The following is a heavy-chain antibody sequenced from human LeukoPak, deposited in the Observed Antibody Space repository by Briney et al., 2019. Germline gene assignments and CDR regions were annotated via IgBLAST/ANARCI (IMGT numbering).Heavy chain of an antibody. Sequence: PSETLSLTCTVSGGSISSHYWSWIRQPPGEGLGWIGYIYYSGGTNYNPSLKSRATLSVATSKNQFSLKLSSVTAADTAVYYCVRAPWDSMSSGSYYDDYYYMDVWGKGTTVTVSS. CDR2: IYYSGGT. V-gene: IGHV4-59*11. J-gene: IGHJ6*03. CDR3: VRAPWDSMSSGSYYDDYYYMDV. D-gene: IGHD1-26*01. CDR1: GGSISSHY.